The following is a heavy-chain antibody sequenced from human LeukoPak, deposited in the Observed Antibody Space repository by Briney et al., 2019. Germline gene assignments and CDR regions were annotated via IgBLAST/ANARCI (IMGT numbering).Heavy chain of an antibody. V-gene: IGHV1-46*01. CDR2: FNPSGGST. J-gene: IGHJ3*02. CDR3: ARTPNYDSSGYYPYDAFDI. D-gene: IGHD3-22*01. Sequence: ASVKVSCKASGYTFTSYYMHWVRQAPGQGLEWMGIFNPSGGSTSYAQKFQGRVTMTRDTSTSTVYMELSSLRSEDTAVYYCARTPNYDSSGYYPYDAFDIWGQGTMVTVSS. CDR1: GYTFTSYY.